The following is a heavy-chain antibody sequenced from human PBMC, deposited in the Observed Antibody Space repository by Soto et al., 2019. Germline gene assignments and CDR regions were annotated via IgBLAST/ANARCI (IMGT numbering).Heavy chain of an antibody. CDR2: IDYSGGA. D-gene: IGHD1-7*01. V-gene: IGHV4-59*01. J-gene: IGHJ4*02. CDR3: ARGRPWELYDY. Sequence: QMQLQESGPGLVKASETLSLTCTVSGGSTSPYYWSWLRQPPGKGLEWIGFIDYSGGARYNPSLKSRVTMSLDTSENQISLKLSSMTAADTAVYFYARGRPWELYDYWGQGTLVTVSS. CDR1: GGSTSPYY.